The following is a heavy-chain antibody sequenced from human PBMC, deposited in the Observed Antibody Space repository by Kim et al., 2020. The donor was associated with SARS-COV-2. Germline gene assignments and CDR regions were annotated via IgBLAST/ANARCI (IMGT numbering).Heavy chain of an antibody. V-gene: IGHV3-30*18. CDR3: AKGMGIAAIDY. CDR2: ISYVGSNK. D-gene: IGHD6-13*01. Sequence: GGSLRLSCAASGFTFSSYGMHWVRQAPGKGLEWVAVISYVGSNKYYADSVKGRFTISRDNSKNTLYLQMNSLRAEDTAVYYCAKGMGIAAIDYWGQGTLVTVSS. J-gene: IGHJ4*02. CDR1: GFTFSSYG.